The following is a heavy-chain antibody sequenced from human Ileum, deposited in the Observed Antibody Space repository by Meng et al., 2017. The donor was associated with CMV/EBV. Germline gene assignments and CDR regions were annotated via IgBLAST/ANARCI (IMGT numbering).Heavy chain of an antibody. D-gene: IGHD1-26*01. CDR2: VISAGGD. CDR3: ARTGRFRSYYFDY. CDR1: GGLISTDD. Sequence: DPAPALETPSEPLLLCFCVCGGLISTDDCGWMRQAPRRELVWFGCVISAGGDNRYPSLMSRVTIIVETSRDHFSLMLISVTAADTAVYYCARTGRFRSYYFDYWGQGTLVTVSS. V-gene: IGHV4-59*01. J-gene: IGHJ4*02.